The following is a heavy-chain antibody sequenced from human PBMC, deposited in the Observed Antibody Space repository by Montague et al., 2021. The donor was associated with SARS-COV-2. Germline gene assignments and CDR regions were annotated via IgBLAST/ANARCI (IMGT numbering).Heavy chain of an antibody. Sequence: TLSLTCTVSGGSMNSGGYYWSWIRQHPGKGLEWIGYIYYTGSTXYKPSLKSRLTMSVDTSQNQFSLRLISVTAADTAVYYCARGRGYTGYDSDWGQGTLVTVTS. V-gene: IGHV4-31*03. CDR1: GGSMNSGGYY. CDR2: IYYTGST. J-gene: IGHJ4*02. CDR3: ARGRGYTGYDSD. D-gene: IGHD5-12*01.